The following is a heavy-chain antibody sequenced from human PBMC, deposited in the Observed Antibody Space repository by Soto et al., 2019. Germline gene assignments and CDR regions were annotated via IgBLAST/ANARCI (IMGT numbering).Heavy chain of an antibody. Sequence: ASVKVSCKASGYTFTSYGISWVRQAPGQGLEWMGWISAYNGNTNYAQKLQGRVTMTTDTSTSTAYMELRSLRSDDTAGYYCARVAGYCSSTSCYAHPGANWFDPWGQGTLVTVSS. D-gene: IGHD2-2*01. V-gene: IGHV1-18*01. CDR1: GYTFTSYG. CDR3: ARVAGYCSSTSCYAHPGANWFDP. CDR2: ISAYNGNT. J-gene: IGHJ5*02.